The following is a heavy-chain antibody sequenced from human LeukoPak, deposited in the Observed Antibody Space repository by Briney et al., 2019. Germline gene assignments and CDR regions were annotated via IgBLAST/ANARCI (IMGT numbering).Heavy chain of an antibody. D-gene: IGHD3-9*01. CDR3: ARAGFLRYFGAGWFDP. CDR2: IYYSGST. CDR1: GGSISSYY. J-gene: IGHJ5*02. Sequence: SETLSLTCTVSGGSISSYYLNWIRQSPGKGLEWIGNIYYSGSTNYNPSLKSRVFISVDTSKNQSSLKLSSVTAADTAVYYCARAGFLRYFGAGWFDPWGQGTLVTASS. V-gene: IGHV4-59*01.